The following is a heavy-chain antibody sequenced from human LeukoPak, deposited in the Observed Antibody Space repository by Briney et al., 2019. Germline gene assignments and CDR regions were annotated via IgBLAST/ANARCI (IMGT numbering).Heavy chain of an antibody. CDR1: GFTFSSYA. D-gene: IGHD3-10*01. J-gene: IGHJ4*02. CDR3: AKTSRVWFGERYFDY. V-gene: IGHV3-23*01. Sequence: PWGSLRLSCAASGFTFSSYAMSWVRQAPGKGLEWVSAVSGSGGSTYYADSVKGRFTISRDNSKNTLYLQMNSLRAEDTAVYYCAKTSRVWFGERYFDYWGQGTLVTVSS. CDR2: VSGSGGST.